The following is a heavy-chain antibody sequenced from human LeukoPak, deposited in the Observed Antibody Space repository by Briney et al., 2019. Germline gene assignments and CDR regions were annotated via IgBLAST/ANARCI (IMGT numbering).Heavy chain of an antibody. J-gene: IGHJ5*02. CDR2: IEPAGSAT. D-gene: IGHD2-15*01. V-gene: IGHV3-7*01. CDR3: GRFGYVSAVDT. CDR1: GFAFSSYW. Sequence: GSLILSCGASGFAFSSYWMTWLRQAPGKGLEFVANIEPAGSATYYAYSVKGRFTISRDNTKYLLYFQMNSLTAEDSAVYHCGRFGYVSAVDTWGQGALVTVSS.